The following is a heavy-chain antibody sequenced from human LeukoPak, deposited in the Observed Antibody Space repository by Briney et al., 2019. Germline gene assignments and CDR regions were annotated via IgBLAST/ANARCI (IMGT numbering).Heavy chain of an antibody. Sequence: PGGPLRLSCVASGFTVSSNYMSWVRQAPGKGLEWVSVIYSGGSTYYPDSVKGRFTISRDNSKNTLYLQMNSLRAEDTAVHYCASGSGSYRTPYYYMDVWGTGTTVTVSS. V-gene: IGHV3-53*01. D-gene: IGHD3-10*01. CDR1: GFTVSSNY. CDR3: ASGSGSYRTPYYYMDV. J-gene: IGHJ6*03. CDR2: IYSGGST.